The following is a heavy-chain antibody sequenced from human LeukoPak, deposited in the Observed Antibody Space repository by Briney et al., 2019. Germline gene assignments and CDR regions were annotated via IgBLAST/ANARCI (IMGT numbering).Heavy chain of an antibody. J-gene: IGHJ4*02. Sequence: SSETLSLTCTVSGGSISSYYWSWIRQPPGKGLEWIGCIYYSGSTNYNPSLKSRVTISVDTSKNQFSLKLSSVTAADTAVYYCARGRSEGLLWFGETLFDYWGQGTLVTVSS. CDR1: GGSISSYY. CDR2: IYYSGST. D-gene: IGHD3-10*01. CDR3: ARGRSEGLLWFGETLFDY. V-gene: IGHV4-59*01.